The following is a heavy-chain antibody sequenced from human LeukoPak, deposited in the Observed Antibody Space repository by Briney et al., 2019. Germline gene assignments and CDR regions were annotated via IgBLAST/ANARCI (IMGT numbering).Heavy chain of an antibody. J-gene: IGHJ4*02. V-gene: IGHV4-34*01. CDR3: ASLVRGVIKIGYY. Sequence: SETLSLTCAVYGGSFSDYYWNWIRQSPGKGLEWIGEINHTGTTNYNPSLKSPVTISVDTSKNQFSLKLSSVTAADTAVYYCASLVRGVIKIGYYWGQGTLVTVSS. D-gene: IGHD3-10*01. CDR1: GGSFSDYY. CDR2: INHTGTT.